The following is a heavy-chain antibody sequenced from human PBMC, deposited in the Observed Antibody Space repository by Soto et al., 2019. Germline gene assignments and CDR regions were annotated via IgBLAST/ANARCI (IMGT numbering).Heavy chain of an antibody. CDR1: VYTFTSYA. CDR2: INAGNGNT. V-gene: IGHV1-3*01. J-gene: IGHJ4*02. CDR3: ARESIMTTATPNDY. D-gene: IGHD4-17*01. Sequence: ASVKVSCKASVYTFTSYAIHWVRQAPGQRLEWMGWINAGNGNTKYSQKFQGRVTITRDTSASPADMELSSLSSEDTAVYYCARESIMTTATPNDYWGQGTLVTVSS.